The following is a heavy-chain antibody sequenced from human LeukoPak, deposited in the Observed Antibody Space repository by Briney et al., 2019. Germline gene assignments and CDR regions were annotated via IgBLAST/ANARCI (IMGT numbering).Heavy chain of an antibody. CDR2: IYSGGST. Sequence: GGSLTLSCAASGFTVSSNYMSWVRQAPGKGLDWVSVIYSGGSTYYADSVKGRFTISRDNSKNTLYLQMNSLRAEDTAVYYSARDSGFHCSSTSCYKGYFDYWGQGTLVTVSS. D-gene: IGHD2-2*02. J-gene: IGHJ4*02. CDR1: GFTVSSNY. CDR3: ARDSGFHCSSTSCYKGYFDY. V-gene: IGHV3-53*01.